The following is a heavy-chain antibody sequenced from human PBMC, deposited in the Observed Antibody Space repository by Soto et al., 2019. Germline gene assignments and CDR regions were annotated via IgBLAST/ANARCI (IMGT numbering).Heavy chain of an antibody. CDR1: GFTFSDYW. CDR2: IKQDGSES. V-gene: IGHV3-7*05. CDR3: ARDLAGAFDY. Sequence: PGGSLRLSCAASGFTFSDYWMAWVRQAPGKGLEWVADIKQDGSESHYVVSVRGRFTISRDDAKNSLYLHMNSLRAKDTAVYYCARDLAGAFDYWGQGTLVIVSS. D-gene: IGHD3-10*01. J-gene: IGHJ4*02.